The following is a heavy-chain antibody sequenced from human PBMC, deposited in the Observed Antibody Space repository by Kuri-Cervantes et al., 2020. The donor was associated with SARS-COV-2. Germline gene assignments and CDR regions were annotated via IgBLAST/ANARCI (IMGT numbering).Heavy chain of an antibody. J-gene: IGHJ4*02. D-gene: IGHD4-17*01. CDR3: ARDHRGSDYSASTDY. V-gene: IGHV1-69*06. Sequence: SVKVSCNASGGTFTTYNIYWVRQAPGQGLEWMGGIIPILGTTNYAQKFQGRLTISADKSSGTAYMYLSSLRSEDTATYFCARDHRGSDYSASTDYWGQGTLVTVSS. CDR2: IIPILGTT. CDR1: GGTFTTYN.